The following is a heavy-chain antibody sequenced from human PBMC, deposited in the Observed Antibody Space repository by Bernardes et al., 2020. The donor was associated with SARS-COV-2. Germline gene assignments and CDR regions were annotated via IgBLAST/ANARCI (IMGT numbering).Heavy chain of an antibody. CDR3: AKPPHYCSSTSCPFDY. J-gene: IGHJ4*02. D-gene: IGHD2-2*01. V-gene: IGHV3-23*01. CDR2: ISNGGGIT. Sequence: GGSLRLSCAASGFSFGDYVLSWVRQAPGKGLEWVSTISNGGGITYYADSVKGRFTISRDNSKNMLYLQMNSLRTDDTAVYFCAKPPHYCSSTSCPFDYWGQGTLVTVSS. CDR1: GFSFGDYV.